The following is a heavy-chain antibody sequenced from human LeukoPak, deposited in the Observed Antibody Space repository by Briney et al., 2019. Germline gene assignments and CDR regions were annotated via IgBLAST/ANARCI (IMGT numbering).Heavy chain of an antibody. CDR1: GXTFSVYS. Sequence: PGGSLRLSCAASGXTFSVYSMSWIRQAPEKGLEWVSSISSTTYTYYADSVKGRFTISRDNSKNSLYLQMNSLTAEDTALYYCARDGSGWSRDVWGQGTTVTVSS. D-gene: IGHD6-19*01. V-gene: IGHV3-21*01. J-gene: IGHJ6*02. CDR2: ISSTTYT. CDR3: ARDGSGWSRDV.